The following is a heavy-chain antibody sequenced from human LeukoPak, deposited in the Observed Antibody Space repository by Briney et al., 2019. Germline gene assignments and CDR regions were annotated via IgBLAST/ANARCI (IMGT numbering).Heavy chain of an antibody. CDR1: GFTFSSYA. CDR3: AKDQLRFLEWLLPTGYYFDY. D-gene: IGHD3-3*01. V-gene: IGHV3-23*01. CDR2: ISGSGGST. Sequence: PGGSLRLSCAASGFTFSSYAMSWVRQAPGKGLEWVSAISGSGGSTYYADSVKGRFTISRDNSKNTLYLQMNSLRAEDTAVYYCAKDQLRFLEWLLPTGYYFDYWGQGTLVTVSS. J-gene: IGHJ4*02.